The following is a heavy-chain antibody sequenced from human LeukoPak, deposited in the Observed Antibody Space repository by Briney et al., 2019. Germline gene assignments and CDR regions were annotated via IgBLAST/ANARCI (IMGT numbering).Heavy chain of an antibody. Sequence: PSETLSLTCTVFGGSISSSSYYWGWIRQPPGKGLEWIGSIYYSGSTYYNPSLKSRVTISVDTSKNQFSLKLSSVTAADTAVYYCARVRRVVFDIWGQGTMVTVSS. CDR3: ARVRRVVFDI. CDR2: IYYSGST. V-gene: IGHV4-39*07. CDR1: GGSISSSSYY. J-gene: IGHJ3*02.